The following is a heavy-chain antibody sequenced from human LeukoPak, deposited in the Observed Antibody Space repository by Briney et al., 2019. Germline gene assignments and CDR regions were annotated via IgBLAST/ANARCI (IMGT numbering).Heavy chain of an antibody. CDR1: GFTLSDYY. J-gene: IGHJ4*02. Sequence: PGGSLRLSCAASGFTLSDYYMSWIRQAPGKGLEWVSYISSSGTTIYYADSVKGRFTISRDNSKNTLYLQMNSLRAEDTAVYYCARRAGDYSHPYDYWGQGTLVTVSS. CDR2: ISSSGTTI. V-gene: IGHV3-11*01. CDR3: ARRAGDYSHPYDY. D-gene: IGHD3-22*01.